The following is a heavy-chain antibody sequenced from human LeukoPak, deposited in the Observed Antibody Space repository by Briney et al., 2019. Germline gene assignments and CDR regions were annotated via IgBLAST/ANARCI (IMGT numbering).Heavy chain of an antibody. V-gene: IGHV4-59*01. J-gene: IGHJ5*01. CDR2: IYYSGST. D-gene: IGHD3-9*01. CDR3: ARGSYFHDS. CDR1: GGSIFSYY. Sequence: SETLSLTCTVSGGSIFSYYWNWIRQPPGKGLEWIGYIYYSGSTNYDPSLKSRVTISVDTSKNQFSLKLSSVTAADTAVYYCARGSYFHDSWGQGTLVTVSS.